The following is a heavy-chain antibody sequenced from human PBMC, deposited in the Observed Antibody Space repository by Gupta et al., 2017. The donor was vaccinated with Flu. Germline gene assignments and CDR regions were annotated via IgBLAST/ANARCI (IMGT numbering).Heavy chain of an antibody. CDR2: ISSSSSYI. CDR3: ARAWEARGYFDY. CDR1: GSTFSSYS. Sequence: EVQLVESGGGLVKPGGSLNLSCVASGSTFSSYSVNWVRQAPGKGLEWVSFISSSSSYIYYADSVKGRFTISRDNAKNSLYLQMNNLRAEDTAVYYCARAWEARGYFDYWGQGSLVTVSS. D-gene: IGHD1-26*01. V-gene: IGHV3-21*01. J-gene: IGHJ4*02.